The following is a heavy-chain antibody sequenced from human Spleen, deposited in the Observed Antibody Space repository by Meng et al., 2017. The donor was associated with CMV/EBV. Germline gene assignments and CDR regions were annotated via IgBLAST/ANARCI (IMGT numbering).Heavy chain of an antibody. V-gene: IGHV3-11*01. CDR1: GFTFSDYY. CDR3: AGDTNDDNGFDP. J-gene: IGHJ5*02. D-gene: IGHD1-1*01. Sequence: SCAASGFTFSDYYMNWIRQAPGKGLEWISYISTSGSNIQYADSVKGRFTISRDNAKNSLYLQMNSLRAEDTAVYYCAGDTNDDNGFDPWGQGTLVTVSS. CDR2: ISTSGSNI.